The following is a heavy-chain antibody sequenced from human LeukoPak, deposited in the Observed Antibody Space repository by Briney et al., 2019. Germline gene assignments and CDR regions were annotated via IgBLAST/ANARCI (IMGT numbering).Heavy chain of an antibody. CDR3: ARHPNLYYYDSSGYSPLVDY. J-gene: IGHJ4*02. CDR2: IYPGDSNT. V-gene: IGHV5-51*01. CDR1: GYSFTSYW. D-gene: IGHD3-22*01. Sequence: GESLKISCKGSGYSFTSYWIGWVRQVPGKGPEWMGIIYPGDSNTRYSPSFQGQVTISADKYISTPYLQWSSLKASDTAMYYCARHPNLYYYDSSGYSPLVDYWGQRTLVTVSS.